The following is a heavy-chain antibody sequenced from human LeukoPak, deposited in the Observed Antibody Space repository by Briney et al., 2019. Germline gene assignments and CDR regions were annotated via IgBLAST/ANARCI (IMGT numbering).Heavy chain of an antibody. CDR3: AIDQNSSSWEGVLDY. V-gene: IGHV1-46*03. CDR1: GYTFTSYY. D-gene: IGHD6-13*01. CDR2: INPSGGST. Sequence: ASVKVSRKASGYTFTSYYMHWVRQAPGQGLEWMGIINPSGGSTSYAQKFQGKVTMTRDTSTSTVYMELSSLRSEDTAVYYCAIDQNSSSWEGVLDYWGQGTLVTVSS. J-gene: IGHJ4*02.